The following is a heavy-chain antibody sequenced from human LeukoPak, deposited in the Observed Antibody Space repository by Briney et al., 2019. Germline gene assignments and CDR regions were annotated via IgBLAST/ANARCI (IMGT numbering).Heavy chain of an antibody. V-gene: IGHV1-2*02. D-gene: IGHD3-3*01. CDR1: GYTLTGYY. CDR3: ARQGYDFWSDYYFDY. Sequence: ASVKVSCKASGYTLTGYYMHWVRQAPGQGLEWMGWINPNSGGTNYAQKFQGRVTMTRDTSISTAYMELSRLRSDDTAVYYRARQGYDFWSDYYFDYWGQGTLVTVSS. J-gene: IGHJ4*02. CDR2: INPNSGGT.